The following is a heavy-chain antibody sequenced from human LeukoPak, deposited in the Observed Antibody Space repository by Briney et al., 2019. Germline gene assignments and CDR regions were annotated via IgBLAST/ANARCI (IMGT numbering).Heavy chain of an antibody. D-gene: IGHD5-18*01. CDR3: ARTRGYSYGYGDY. CDR2: ISVYNGNT. CDR1: GYTFTSHG. J-gene: IGHJ4*02. V-gene: IGHV1-18*01. Sequence: ASVKVSCKASGYTFTSHGITWVRRAPGQGLEWMGWISVYNGNTNYAQRVQARVTMTTDTSTSTAYMELRSLRSDDTAVYYCARTRGYSYGYGDYWGQGTLVTVSS.